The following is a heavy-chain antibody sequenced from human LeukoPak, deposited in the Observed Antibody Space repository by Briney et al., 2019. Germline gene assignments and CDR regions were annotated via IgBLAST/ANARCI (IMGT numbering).Heavy chain of an antibody. CDR2: IYPGDSDT. J-gene: IGHJ4*02. Sequence: GESLKISCKGSGYSFTSYWIGWVRQMPGKGLDWMGIIYPGDSDTRYSPSFQGQVTISADKSISTAYLQWSSLKASDTAMYYCARKYYSSSWYGDDDYWGQGTLVTVSS. V-gene: IGHV5-51*01. CDR1: GYSFTSYW. CDR3: ARKYYSSSWYGDDDY. D-gene: IGHD6-13*01.